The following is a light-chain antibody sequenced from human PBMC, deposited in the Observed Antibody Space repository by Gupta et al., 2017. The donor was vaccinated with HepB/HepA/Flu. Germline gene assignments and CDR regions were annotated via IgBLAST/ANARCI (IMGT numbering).Light chain of an antibody. V-gene: IGKV1-39*01. J-gene: IGKJ3*01. CDR3: QQSYSTPRT. CDR1: QSISSY. Sequence: DIQMTQSPSSLSASVGDRVTITCRASQSISSYLNWYQQKPGKAPKLLIYAASSLQSGVPSRFSGSGSGTDFTLTRSSLQPEDFATYYCQQSYSTPRTFGPGTTVDIK. CDR2: AAS.